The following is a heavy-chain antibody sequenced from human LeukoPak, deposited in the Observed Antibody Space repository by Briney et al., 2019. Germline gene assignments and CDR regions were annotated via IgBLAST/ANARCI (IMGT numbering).Heavy chain of an antibody. CDR1: GGSISSYY. J-gene: IGHJ6*02. Sequence: PSETLSLTCTVSGGSISSYYWSWIRQPPGKGLEWIGYIYYSGSTNYNPSLKSRVTISVDTSKNRFSLKLSSVTAADTAVYYCARAQKYGMDVWGQGTTVTVSS. V-gene: IGHV4-59*08. CDR3: ARAQKYGMDV. CDR2: IYYSGST.